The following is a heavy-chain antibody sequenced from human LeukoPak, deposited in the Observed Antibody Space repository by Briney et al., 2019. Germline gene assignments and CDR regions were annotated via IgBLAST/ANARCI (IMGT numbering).Heavy chain of an antibody. D-gene: IGHD3-22*01. J-gene: IGHJ4*02. Sequence: PGGSLRLSCAASGFTFSDYAMTWVGPAPGKGLEWVSPISASGGDTYYADSVRGRFTMSRDNSKSTLSLQMNNLRVEDSAVYCGAVRRLGSSYTFDYWGQGTLVTVSS. CDR1: GFTFSDYA. CDR2: ISASGGDT. V-gene: IGHV3-23*01. CDR3: AVRRLGSSYTFDY.